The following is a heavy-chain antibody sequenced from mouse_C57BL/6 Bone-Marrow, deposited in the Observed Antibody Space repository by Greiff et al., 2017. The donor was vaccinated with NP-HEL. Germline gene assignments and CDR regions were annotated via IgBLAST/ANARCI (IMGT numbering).Heavy chain of an antibody. J-gene: IGHJ3*01. V-gene: IGHV14-4*01. CDR1: GFNIKDDY. Sequence: DVKLVESGAELVRPGASVKLSCTASGFNIKDDYMHWVKQRPEQGLEWIGWIDPENGDTEYASKFQGKATITADTASNTAYLQLSSLTSEDTAVYYCTGFAYWGQGTLVTVSA. CDR3: TGFAY. CDR2: IDPENGDT.